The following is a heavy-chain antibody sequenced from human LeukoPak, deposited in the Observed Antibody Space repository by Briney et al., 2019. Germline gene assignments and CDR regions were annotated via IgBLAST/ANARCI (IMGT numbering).Heavy chain of an antibody. CDR1: GFTFSSYA. J-gene: IGHJ3*01. CDR2: ISYDGSNK. Sequence: GGSLRLSCAASGFTFSSYAMHWVRQAPGKGLEWVAVISYDGSNKYYADSVKGRFTVSRDNSKNTLYLQMNSLRAEDTAVYYCARSSYSSSSSVWGQGTMVTVSS. V-gene: IGHV3-30-3*01. D-gene: IGHD6-6*01. CDR3: ARSSYSSSSSV.